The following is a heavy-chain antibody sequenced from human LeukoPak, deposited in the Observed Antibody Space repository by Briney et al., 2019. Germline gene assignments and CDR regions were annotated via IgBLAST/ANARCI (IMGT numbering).Heavy chain of an antibody. CDR2: ISAYNGNT. CDR1: GYTFTSYD. D-gene: IGHD6-13*01. V-gene: IGHV1-18*01. Sequence: ASVKVSCKASGYTFTSYDINWVRQATGQGLEWMGWISAYNGNTNYAQKLQGRVTMTTDTSTSTAYMELRSLRSDDTAVYYCARVVAAALDYWGQGSLVTVSS. CDR3: ARVVAAALDY. J-gene: IGHJ4*02.